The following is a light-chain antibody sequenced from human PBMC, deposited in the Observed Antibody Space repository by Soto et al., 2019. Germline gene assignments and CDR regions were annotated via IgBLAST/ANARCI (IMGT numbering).Light chain of an antibody. CDR1: QSIISR. Sequence: DIQTTQSPSTLSASVGDRITITCRASQSIISRLAWYQQKPGKAPKLLISDASSWENWVPYRFSGSGSGTEFTLTISSLQADDFATYYCQQYNSHSQTFGQGTKVDIK. J-gene: IGKJ1*01. CDR3: QQYNSHSQT. V-gene: IGKV1-5*01. CDR2: DAS.